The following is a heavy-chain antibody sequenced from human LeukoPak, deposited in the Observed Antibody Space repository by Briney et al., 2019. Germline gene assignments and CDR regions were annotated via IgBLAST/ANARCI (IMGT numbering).Heavy chain of an antibody. D-gene: IGHD3-16*01. V-gene: IGHV3-7*01. CDR3: ARGPPRQMGGDYYYMDV. CDR1: GFTFSSYW. J-gene: IGHJ6*03. Sequence: SGGSLRLSCAASGFTFSSYWMSWVRQAPGKGLEWVANIKKDGSENYYVDSVKGRFTISRDNAKKSLYLQMNSLRAEDTAVYYCARGPPRQMGGDYYYMDVWGKGTTVTISS. CDR2: IKKDGSEN.